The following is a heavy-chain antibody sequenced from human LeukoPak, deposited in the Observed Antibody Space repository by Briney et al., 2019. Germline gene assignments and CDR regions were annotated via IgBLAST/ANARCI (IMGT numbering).Heavy chain of an antibody. CDR1: GFTFSSYW. Sequence: AGGSLRLSCAASGFTFSSYWMTWVRQAPGKGLEWVANIKRDGSEKHYVDSVKGRFTISRDNAKNTLYLQMNSLRAEDTAVYYCARRIAAAAAPYYFDYWGQGTLVTVSS. V-gene: IGHV3-7*01. CDR2: IKRDGSEK. D-gene: IGHD6-13*01. CDR3: ARRIAAAAAPYYFDY. J-gene: IGHJ4*02.